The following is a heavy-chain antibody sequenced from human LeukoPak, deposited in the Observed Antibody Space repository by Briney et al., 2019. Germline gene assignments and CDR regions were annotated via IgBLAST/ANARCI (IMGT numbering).Heavy chain of an antibody. V-gene: IGHV3-23*01. J-gene: IGHJ4*02. Sequence: PGGSLRLSCEASGFTFHNHGMSWVRQAPGKGLEWISVISGSSMSTYYADSVKGRFTVSRDNSKNTVYLQMSSLRVEVSAIYYCGKDSRPSVTTFRSRWTDYWGQGILVTVSS. CDR3: GKDSRPSVTTFRSRWTDY. CDR2: ISGSSMST. D-gene: IGHD4-11*01. CDR1: GFTFHNHG.